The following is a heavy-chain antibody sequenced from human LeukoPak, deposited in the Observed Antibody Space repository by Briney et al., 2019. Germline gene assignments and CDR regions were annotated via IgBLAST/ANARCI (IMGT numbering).Heavy chain of an antibody. D-gene: IGHD2-2*01. CDR1: GFTFSSYS. CDR3: ARGNMPDY. CDR2: INSDGSST. V-gene: IGHV3-74*01. J-gene: IGHJ4*02. Sequence: GGSRSLYCAASGFTFSSYSMNWVRQAPGKGLVWVSRINSDGSSTSYADSVKGRFTISRDNAKNTLYVQMNSLTVEDTAVYYCARGNMPDYWGQGTLVTVSS.